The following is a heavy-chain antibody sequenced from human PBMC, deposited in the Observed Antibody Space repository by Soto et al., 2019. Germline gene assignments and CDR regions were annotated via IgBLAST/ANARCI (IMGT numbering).Heavy chain of an antibody. CDR2: ISAYNGNT. CDR3: ARQSSQNIVVVPAAYNWFDP. Sequence: ASVKVSCKASGYTFTSYGISWVRQAPGQGLEWMGWISAYNGNTNYAQKLQGRVTMTTDTSTSTAYMELRSLRSDDTAVYYCARQSSQNIVVVPAAYNWFDPWGQGTLVTGSS. CDR1: GYTFTSYG. D-gene: IGHD2-2*01. J-gene: IGHJ5*02. V-gene: IGHV1-18*04.